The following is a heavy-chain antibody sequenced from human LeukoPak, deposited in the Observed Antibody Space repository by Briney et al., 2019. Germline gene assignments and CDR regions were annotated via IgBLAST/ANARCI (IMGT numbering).Heavy chain of an antibody. J-gene: IGHJ4*02. CDR1: GYTLTELS. CDR3: ATESIGYAY. CDR2: VDPEDAET. V-gene: IGHV1-24*01. Sequence: ASVTVSXKVSGYTLTELSMHWVRQAPGKGLEWVGGVDPEDAETIYAQKFQGRVTMTEDTSTDTAYMERSSLRSEDTAVYYCATESIGYAYWGQGTLVTVSS. D-gene: IGHD3-16*01.